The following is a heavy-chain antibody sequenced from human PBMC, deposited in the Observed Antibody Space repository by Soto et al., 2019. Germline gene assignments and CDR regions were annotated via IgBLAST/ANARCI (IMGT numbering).Heavy chain of an antibody. J-gene: IGHJ6*02. CDR2: IWYDGSNK. CDR1: GFTFSSYG. D-gene: IGHD2-15*01. CDR3: STDIGIYGLDV. Sequence: GGSLRLSCAASGFTFSSYGMHWVRQAPGKGLEWVAVIWYDGSNKYYVDSVKGRFTISRDNSKNTLYLQMNSLRAEDTALYHCSTDIGIYGLDVWGQGTTVTV. V-gene: IGHV3-33*01.